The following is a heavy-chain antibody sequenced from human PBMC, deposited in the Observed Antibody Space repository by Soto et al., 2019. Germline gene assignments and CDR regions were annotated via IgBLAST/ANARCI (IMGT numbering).Heavy chain of an antibody. CDR1: GYTFTSNG. D-gene: IGHD4-17*01. CDR2: ISTYNGNT. CDR3: ARDGYGDYGY. J-gene: IGHJ4*02. Sequence: QVQLVQSGAEVKKPGTSVKVSCKASGYTFTSNGISWVRQAPGQGLEWMGWISTYNGNTNYAQKLQGRVTMTRDTPTSIAYMELRDLRADDTAVYYCARDGYGDYGYWGQGSLVTVSS. V-gene: IGHV1-18*01.